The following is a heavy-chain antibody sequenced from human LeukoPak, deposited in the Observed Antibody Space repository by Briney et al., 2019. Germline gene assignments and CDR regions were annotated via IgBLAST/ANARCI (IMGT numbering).Heavy chain of an antibody. J-gene: IGHJ4*02. CDR1: GGSISSYY. CDR3: ARGEITMVRGVPSLGY. V-gene: IGHV4-59*01. D-gene: IGHD3-10*01. CDR2: IYDSGST. Sequence: SETPSLTCTVSGGSISSYYWSWIRQPPGKGLEWIGYIYDSGSTNYKPSLKSRVTISVDTSKNQFSLKLRSVTAADTAVYYCARGEITMVRGVPSLGYWGQGTLVTVSS.